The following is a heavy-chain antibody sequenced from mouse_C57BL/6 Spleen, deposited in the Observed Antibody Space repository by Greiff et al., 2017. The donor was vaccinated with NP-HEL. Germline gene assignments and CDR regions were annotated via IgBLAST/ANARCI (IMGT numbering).Heavy chain of an antibody. J-gene: IGHJ4*01. CDR1: GYTFTSYG. V-gene: IGHV1-81*01. CDR2: IYPRSGNT. CDR3: ARWYAPYAVDY. D-gene: IGHD1-1*02. Sequence: QVQLKQSGAELARPGASVKLSCKASGYTFTSYGISWVKQRTGQGLEWIGEIYPRSGNTYYNEKFKGKATLTADKSSSTAYMELRSLTSEDSAVYFCARWYAPYAVDYWGQGTSVTVSS.